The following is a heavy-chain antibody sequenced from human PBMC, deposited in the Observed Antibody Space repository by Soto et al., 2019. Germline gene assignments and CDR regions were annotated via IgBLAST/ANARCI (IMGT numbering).Heavy chain of an antibody. CDR1: GGSFSGYY. J-gene: IGHJ6*02. CDR3: ARSQSLYRFLAPMDV. Sequence: SETLSVSCGVYGGSFSGYYWSWIRQPPGKGLEWIGEINHSGSTNYNPSLKSRVTISVDTSKNQFSLELASVTAADTAVYYCARSQSLYRFLAPMDVWGQGTTVTVSS. V-gene: IGHV4-34*01. D-gene: IGHD3-3*01. CDR2: INHSGST.